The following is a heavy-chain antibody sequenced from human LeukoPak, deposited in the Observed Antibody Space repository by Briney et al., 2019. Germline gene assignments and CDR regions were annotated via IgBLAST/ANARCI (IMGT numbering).Heavy chain of an antibody. V-gene: IGHV4-39*07. J-gene: IGHJ4*02. CDR1: GGSVSSSSYY. Sequence: SETLSLTCTVSGGSVSSSSYYWGWIRQPPGKGLEWIGSIYYSGSTYYNPSLKSRVSISVDTSKNQFSLKLSSVTAADTAVYYCARPARYYYDSSARRALFDYWGQGTLVSVSS. CDR3: ARPARYYYDSSARRALFDY. CDR2: IYYSGST. D-gene: IGHD3-22*01.